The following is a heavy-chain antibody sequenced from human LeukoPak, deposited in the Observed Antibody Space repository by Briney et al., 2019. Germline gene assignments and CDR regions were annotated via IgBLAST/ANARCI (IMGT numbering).Heavy chain of an antibody. CDR3: TTWGALID. J-gene: IGHJ4*02. Sequence: PGGSLRLSCGASGFTFSNAWMSWVRQAPGKGLEWAGRIKRKTDGGTTDYAAPVKGRFTISRDDSKNTLYLQMNSLKTEDTAVYYCTTWGALIDWGQGTLVTVSS. CDR2: IKRKTDGGTT. CDR1: GFTFSNAW. D-gene: IGHD2-8*01. V-gene: IGHV3-15*01.